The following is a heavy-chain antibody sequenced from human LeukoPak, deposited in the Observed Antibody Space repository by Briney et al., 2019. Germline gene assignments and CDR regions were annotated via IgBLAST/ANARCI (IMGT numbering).Heavy chain of an antibody. J-gene: IGHJ5*02. CDR3: AKDLSRAVAADWFDP. Sequence: GGSLRLSCAASAFTFRNYDMSWVRQAPGKGLEWVSSISDSGGSTYYADSVKGRFTISRDNSKNTLYLQMTNLRAADTAVYYCAKDLSRAVAADWFDPWDQGSLVTVSS. CDR1: AFTFRNYD. V-gene: IGHV3-23*01. D-gene: IGHD6-19*01. CDR2: ISDSGGST.